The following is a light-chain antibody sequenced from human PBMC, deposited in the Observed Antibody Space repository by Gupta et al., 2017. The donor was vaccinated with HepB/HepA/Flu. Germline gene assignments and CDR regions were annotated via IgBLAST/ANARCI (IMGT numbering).Light chain of an antibody. Sequence: EIVLTQSPGTLSLSPGERATLSCRASQSVSSIYLAWYQQKPGQAPRLLIYDASSRAAGIPDRFSGSGSGTDFTLTISRLEPEDFAVYYCQQYGTSPRTFGQGTKVEIK. J-gene: IGKJ1*01. CDR1: QSVSSIY. CDR2: DAS. V-gene: IGKV3-20*01. CDR3: QQYGTSPRT.